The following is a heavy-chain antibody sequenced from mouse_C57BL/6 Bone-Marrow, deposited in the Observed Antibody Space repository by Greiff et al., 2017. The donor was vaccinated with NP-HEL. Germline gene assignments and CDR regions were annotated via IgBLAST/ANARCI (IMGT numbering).Heavy chain of an antibody. CDR3: ARGPSYCYGSSYSMDY. CDR2: IYPSDSET. J-gene: IGHJ4*01. D-gene: IGHD1-1*01. CDR1: GYTFTSYW. V-gene: IGHV1-52*01. Sequence: QVQLQQPGAELVRPGSSVKLSCKASGYTFTSYWMHWVKQRTLQGLEWIGNIYPSDSETHYNQKFKDKATLTVDKSSSTAYMQLSSLTSEDSAVYYCARGPSYCYGSSYSMDYWGQGTSDTVAS.